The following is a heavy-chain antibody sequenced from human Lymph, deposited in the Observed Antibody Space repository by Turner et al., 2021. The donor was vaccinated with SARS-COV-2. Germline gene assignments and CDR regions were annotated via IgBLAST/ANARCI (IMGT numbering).Heavy chain of an antibody. Sequence: EVQLVESGGGVVQPGGSLRLSCAASGFTFDDYAMHWVRQAPGKGLEWVSLISGVGGGTYYADSVKGRFTISRDNSKNSLSLQMNSLRAEDTALYYCAKDPGYCSGGSCYSRTYFDFWGQGTLVTVSA. CDR3: AKDPGYCSGGSCYSRTYFDF. CDR1: GFTFDDYA. D-gene: IGHD2-15*01. J-gene: IGHJ4*02. CDR2: ISGVGGGT. V-gene: IGHV3-43*02.